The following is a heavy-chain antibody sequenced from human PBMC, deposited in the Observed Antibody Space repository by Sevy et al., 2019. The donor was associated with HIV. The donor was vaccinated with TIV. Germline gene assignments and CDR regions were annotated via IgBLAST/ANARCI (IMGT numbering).Heavy chain of an antibody. Sequence: ASVKVSCKVSGYTLTELSMHWVRQAPGKGLEWMGSFDPEDGERIYAQKFQGRVTLTADTSADTAYMVLSSLRSEDTAVYYCAATKDYYDSSGYPFDYWGQGTLVTVSS. CDR3: AATKDYYDSSGYPFDY. J-gene: IGHJ4*02. CDR1: GYTLTELS. D-gene: IGHD3-22*01. V-gene: IGHV1-24*01. CDR2: FDPEDGER.